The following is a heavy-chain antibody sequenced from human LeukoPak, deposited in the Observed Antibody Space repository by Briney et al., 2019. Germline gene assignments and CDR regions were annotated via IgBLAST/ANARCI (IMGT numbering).Heavy chain of an antibody. CDR1: GGSISSGSYY. CDR3: AREGHDYYDSSGYYGRNWFDP. V-gene: IGHV4-61*02. J-gene: IGHJ5*02. CDR2: IYTSGST. D-gene: IGHD3-22*01. Sequence: SETLSLTCTVSGGSISSGSYYWSWIRQPAGKGLEWIGRIYTSGSTNYNPSLKSRVTISVDTSKNQSSLKLSSVTAADTAVYYCAREGHDYYDSSGYYGRNWFDPWGQGTLVTVSS.